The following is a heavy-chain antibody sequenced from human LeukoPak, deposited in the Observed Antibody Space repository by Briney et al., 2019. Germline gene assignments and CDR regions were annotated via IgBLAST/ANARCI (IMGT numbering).Heavy chain of an antibody. J-gene: IGHJ4*02. V-gene: IGHV3-30*04. CDR1: GFTFSSYA. Sequence: GRSLRLSCAASGFTFSSYAMHWVRQAPGKGLEWVAVISYDGSNKYYADSVKGRFTISKDNSKNTLYPQMNSLRAEDTAVYYCARALSRIAAAGTSGADYWGQGTLVTVSS. CDR3: ARALSRIAAAGTSGADY. CDR2: ISYDGSNK. D-gene: IGHD6-13*01.